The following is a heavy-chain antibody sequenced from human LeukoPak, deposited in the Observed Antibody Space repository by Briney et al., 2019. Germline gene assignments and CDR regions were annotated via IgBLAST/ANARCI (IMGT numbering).Heavy chain of an antibody. CDR3: ARGSLLCSSTSCYTTSRYYGMDV. D-gene: IGHD2-2*02. CDR2: VNPNSGNT. CDR1: GYTFTSYD. J-gene: IGHJ6*02. V-gene: IGHV1-8*01. Sequence: ASVKVSCKASGYTFTSYDINWVRQATGQGLEWMGWVNPNSGNTGYAQKFQGRVTMTRNTSISTAYMELSSLRSEDTAVYYCARGSLLCSSTSCYTTSRYYGMDVWAKGPRSPSP.